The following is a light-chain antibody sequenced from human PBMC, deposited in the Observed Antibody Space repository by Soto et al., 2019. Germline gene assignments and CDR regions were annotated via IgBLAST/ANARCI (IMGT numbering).Light chain of an antibody. CDR3: ISYTGSSTSYV. V-gene: IGLV2-14*01. Sequence: QSVLTQPASVSGSPGQSITISCSGTRSYIGSYNYVAWYQQFPGKTPKILIYGVSNRPSGVSSRFSGSKSGNTASLTISGLQAEDEADYYCISYTGSSTSYVFGSGTKLTVL. CDR1: RSYIGSYNY. CDR2: GVS. J-gene: IGLJ1*01.